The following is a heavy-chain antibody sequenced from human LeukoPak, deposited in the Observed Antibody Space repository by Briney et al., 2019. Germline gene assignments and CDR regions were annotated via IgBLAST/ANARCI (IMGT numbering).Heavy chain of an antibody. D-gene: IGHD3-10*01. CDR1: GDSITTSNHF. V-gene: IGHV4-39*01. J-gene: IGHJ1*01. CDR2: VYYNRNT. Sequence: PSETLSLTCTVSGDSITTSNHFWGWIRQPPGKGLEWIGSVYYNRNTYYNPFLKSRVTISVDPSKNQFSLKLTSVTAADTAMYYCARLFGSGSPYKYVFWGQGTLVTASS. CDR3: ARLFGSGSPYKYVF.